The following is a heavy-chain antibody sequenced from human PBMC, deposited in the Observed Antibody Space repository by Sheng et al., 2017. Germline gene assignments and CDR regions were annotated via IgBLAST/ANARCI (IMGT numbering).Heavy chain of an antibody. CDR2: INHSGST. V-gene: IGHV4-34*01. Sequence: QVQLQQWGAGLLKPSETLSLTCAVYGGSFSGYYWSWIRQPPGKGLEWIGEINHSGSTNYNPSLKSRVTISVDTSKNQFSLKLSSVTAADTAVYYCARAVNIVATSSKDYYMDVWGKGTRSPSP. J-gene: IGHJ6*03. CDR1: GGSFSGYY. CDR3: ARAVNIVATSSKDYYMDV. D-gene: IGHD5-12*01.